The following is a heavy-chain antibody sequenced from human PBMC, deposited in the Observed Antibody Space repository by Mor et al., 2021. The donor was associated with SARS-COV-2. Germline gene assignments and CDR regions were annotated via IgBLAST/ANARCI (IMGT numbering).Heavy chain of an antibody. CDR2: INHSGST. Sequence: GKGLEWIGEINHSGSTNYNPSLKSRVTISVDTSKNQFSLKLSSVTAADTAVYYCARGVVGATSWFDPWGQGTLVTVSS. J-gene: IGHJ5*02. V-gene: IGHV4-34*01. CDR3: ARGVVGATSWFDP. D-gene: IGHD1-26*01.